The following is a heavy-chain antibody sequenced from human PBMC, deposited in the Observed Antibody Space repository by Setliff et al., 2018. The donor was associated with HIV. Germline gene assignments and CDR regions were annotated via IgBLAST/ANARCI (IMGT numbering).Heavy chain of an antibody. V-gene: IGHV4-39*02. CDR1: GGSITSSTYY. Sequence: SETLSLTCTVSGGSITSSTYYWDWIRQPPGKGLEWIGSIHYTGNTYHNPSLKSRVTISVEASKNQISLKLTAVTAADSAVYYCARDGDGIDFWGQGTLVTVSS. J-gene: IGHJ4*02. D-gene: IGHD4-17*01. CDR2: IHYTGNT. CDR3: ARDGDGIDF.